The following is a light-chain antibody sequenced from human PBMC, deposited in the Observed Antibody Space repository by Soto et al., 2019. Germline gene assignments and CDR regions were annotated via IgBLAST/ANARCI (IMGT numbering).Light chain of an antibody. V-gene: IGLV1-47*01. J-gene: IGLJ1*01. CDR1: SSNIGTNY. CDR2: RNN. CDR3: AGWDDSLHGLL. Sequence: QSVLTQPPSASGTPGQRGTISCSGCSSNIGTNYIYWYQQLPGTAPKLLIYRNNLRPSGVPERFSASKSGTSASLAISGLRSEDEADYFCAGWDDSLHGLLFGAGTKLTVL.